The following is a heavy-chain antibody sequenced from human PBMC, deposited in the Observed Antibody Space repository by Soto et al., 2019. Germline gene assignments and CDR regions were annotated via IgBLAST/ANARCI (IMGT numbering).Heavy chain of an antibody. D-gene: IGHD3-16*01. V-gene: IGHV3-23*01. CDR2: IGSSGATT. J-gene: IGHJ4*02. CDR1: GFTFSSNA. CDR3: AKAFGTYYFDL. Sequence: EVQLLESGGGVVQPGGSLRLSCVASGFTFSSNAMRWVRQAPGKGLEWVSAIGSSGATTYYADSVKGRFTISRDNSKNPVYLQMNSLRVEDTAVYYCAKAFGTYYFDLWGQGTLVAVAS.